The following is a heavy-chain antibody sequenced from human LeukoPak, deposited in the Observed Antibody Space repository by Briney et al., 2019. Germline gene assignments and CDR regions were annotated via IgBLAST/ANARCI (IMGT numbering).Heavy chain of an antibody. CDR1: GGSFSGYY. J-gene: IGHJ5*02. Sequence: ASETLSLTCAVYGGSFSGYYWSWIRQPPGKGLEWIGEINHSGSTNYNPSLKSRVTISVDTSKNQFSLKLSSVTAADTAVYYCARLRSLRNWFDPWGQGTLVTVSS. V-gene: IGHV4-34*01. CDR3: ARLRSLRNWFDP. CDR2: INHSGST.